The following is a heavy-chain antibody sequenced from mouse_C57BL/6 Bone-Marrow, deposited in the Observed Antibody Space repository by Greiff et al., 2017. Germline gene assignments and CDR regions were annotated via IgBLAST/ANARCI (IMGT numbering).Heavy chain of an antibody. CDR3: AIGSSGLAWFAY. D-gene: IGHD3-2*02. CDR1: GYTFTSYW. Sequence: QVQLQQPGAEPVMPGASVKLSCKASGYTFTSYWMHWVKQRPGQGLEWIGEIDPSDSYTNYNQKFKGKSTLTVDKSSSTAYMQLSSLTSEDSAVYYCAIGSSGLAWFAYWGQGTLVTVSA. CDR2: IDPSDSYT. J-gene: IGHJ3*01. V-gene: IGHV1-69*01.